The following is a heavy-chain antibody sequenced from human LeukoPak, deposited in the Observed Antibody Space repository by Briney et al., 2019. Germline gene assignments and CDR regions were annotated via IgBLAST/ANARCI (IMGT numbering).Heavy chain of an antibody. CDR1: GFTFSSYS. CDR3: ARVLQAENYYYYYGMDV. V-gene: IGHV3-21*01. D-gene: IGHD4-4*01. J-gene: IGHJ6*02. Sequence: GGSLRLSCAASGFTFSSYSMTWVRQAPGKGLEWVSSISSSSSYIYYADSVKGRFTISRDNAKNSLYLQMNSLRAEDTAVYYCARVLQAENYYYYYGMDVWGQGTTVTVSS. CDR2: ISSSSSYI.